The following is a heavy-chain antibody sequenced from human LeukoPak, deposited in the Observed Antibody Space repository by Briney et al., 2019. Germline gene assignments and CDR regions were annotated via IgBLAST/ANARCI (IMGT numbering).Heavy chain of an antibody. V-gene: IGHV1-2*02. CDR3: EIGRQLHLGELFPFAEFFQP. CDR2: INPNSGGT. D-gene: IGHD3-16*01. CDR1: GYTFTGQY. Sequence: ASVKVSCKTSGYTFTGQYLHWVRHAPGPGQELMGWINPNSGGTKSAQKFQVRVLMTRDTSNTTAYLELRRMSSDDTAVYYYEIGRQLHLGELFPFAEFFQPWGEGTLVTV. J-gene: IGHJ1*01.